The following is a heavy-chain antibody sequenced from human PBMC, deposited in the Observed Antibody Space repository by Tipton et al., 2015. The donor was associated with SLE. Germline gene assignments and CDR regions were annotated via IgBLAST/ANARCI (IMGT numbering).Heavy chain of an antibody. Sequence: TLPLTCTVSGGSISRGSYYWSWIRQPAGKGLEWIGRIYTSGSTNYNPSLKSRVTISVDTSKNQFSLKLSSVTAADTAVYYCARSFDAFDIWGQGTMVTVSS. CDR3: ARSFDAFDI. J-gene: IGHJ3*02. CDR2: IYTSGST. CDR1: GGSISRGSYY. V-gene: IGHV4-61*02.